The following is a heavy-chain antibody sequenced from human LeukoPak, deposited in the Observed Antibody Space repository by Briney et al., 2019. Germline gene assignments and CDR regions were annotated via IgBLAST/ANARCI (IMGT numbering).Heavy chain of an antibody. CDR3: ARGHLVGGWFKYDAFAI. V-gene: IGHV1-8*01. CDR1: GYTFTSYD. Sequence: ASVKVSCKASGYTFTSYDINWVRQATGQGLEWMGWMNPNSGNTGYAQKFQGRVTMTRNTSISTAYMELSSLRSEDTAVYYCARGHLVGGWFKYDAFAIWGQGTMVTVSS. CDR2: MNPNSGNT. J-gene: IGHJ3*02. D-gene: IGHD6-19*01.